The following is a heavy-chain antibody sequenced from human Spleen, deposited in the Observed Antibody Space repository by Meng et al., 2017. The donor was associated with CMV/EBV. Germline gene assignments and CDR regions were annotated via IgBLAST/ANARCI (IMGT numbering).Heavy chain of an antibody. CDR1: GYPFGRYG. CDR3: AKAYSASWYRENYDY. CDR2: INPNSGGT. D-gene: IGHD6-13*01. J-gene: IGHJ4*02. Sequence: ASVKVSCKASGYPFGRYGISWVRQAPGQGLEWMGWINPNSGGTNYAQKFQGRVTMTRDTSISTAYMELSRLRSDDTAVYYCAKAYSASWYRENYDYWGQGTLVTVSS. V-gene: IGHV1-2*02.